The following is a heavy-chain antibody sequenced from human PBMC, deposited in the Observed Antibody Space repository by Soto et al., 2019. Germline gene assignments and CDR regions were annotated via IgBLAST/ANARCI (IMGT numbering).Heavy chain of an antibody. CDR2: IYHSGST. CDR3: ARVWTTVTNWFDP. D-gene: IGHD4-17*01. Sequence: QVQLQESGPGLVKPSGTLSLTCAVSGGSISSSNWWSWVRQPPGKGLEWIGAIYHSGSTNYNPSLKKRVTISVDKSKNQFSLKLSSVTAAATAVYYCARVWTTVTNWFDPWGQGTLVTVSS. CDR1: GGSISSSNW. V-gene: IGHV4-4*02. J-gene: IGHJ5*02.